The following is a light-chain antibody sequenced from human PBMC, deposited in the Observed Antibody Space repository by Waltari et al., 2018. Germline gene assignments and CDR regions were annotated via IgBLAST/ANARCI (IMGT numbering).Light chain of an antibody. CDR1: RGDVGGYTY. J-gene: IGLJ1*01. Sequence: QSPLTQLASVSGAAGQALTISCTGTRGDVGGYTYVSWNQPHPGKAPKLMSYGVSKRTSGASKRFSGSKTGNTASLTVSGRQTEDEADYNCCSCAGASTYVFGTGTKVTVL. CDR3: CSCAGASTYV. CDR2: GVS. V-gene: IGLV2-23*02.